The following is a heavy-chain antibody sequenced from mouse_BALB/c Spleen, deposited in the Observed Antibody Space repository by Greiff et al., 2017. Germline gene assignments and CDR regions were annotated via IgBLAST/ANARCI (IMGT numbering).Heavy chain of an antibody. CDR2: ISSGSSTI. V-gene: IGHV5-17*02. D-gene: IGHD1-1*01. Sequence: DVMLVESGGGLVQPGGSRKLSCAASGFTFSSFGMHWVRQAPEKGLEWVAYISSGSSTIYYADTVKGRFTISRDNPKNTLFLQMTSLRSEDTAMYYCARFGSSPYYYAMDYWGQGTSVTVSS. CDR3: ARFGSSPYYYAMDY. J-gene: IGHJ4*01. CDR1: GFTFSSFG.